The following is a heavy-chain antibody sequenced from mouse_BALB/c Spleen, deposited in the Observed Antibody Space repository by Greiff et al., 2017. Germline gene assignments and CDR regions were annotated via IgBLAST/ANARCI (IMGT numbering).Heavy chain of an antibody. J-gene: IGHJ3*01. CDR1: GFTFSSFG. D-gene: IGHD1-2*01. Sequence: EVKLMESGGGLVQPGGSRKLSCAASGFTFSSFGMHWVRQAPEKGLEWVAYISSGSSTIYYADTVKGRFTISRDNPKNTLFLQMTSLRSEDTAMYYCAREGELLRLRFAYWGQGTLVTVSA. V-gene: IGHV5-17*02. CDR3: AREGELLRLRFAY. CDR2: ISSGSSTI.